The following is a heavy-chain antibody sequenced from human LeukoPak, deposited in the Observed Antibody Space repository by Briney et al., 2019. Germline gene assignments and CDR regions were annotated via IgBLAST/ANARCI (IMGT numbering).Heavy chain of an antibody. V-gene: IGHV5-51*01. CDR3: ARQYCTSTTCYHREFDF. Sequence: GESLKISCKGSGSSFTNYWIAWVRQMPGKGLECMGIIYPGDSNTKYSPSFQGLVTISADKSISTAYLQWSSLKASDTSIYYCARQYCTSTTCYHREFDFWGQGTLVTVSS. J-gene: IGHJ4*02. CDR1: GSSFTNYW. CDR2: IYPGDSNT. D-gene: IGHD2-2*01.